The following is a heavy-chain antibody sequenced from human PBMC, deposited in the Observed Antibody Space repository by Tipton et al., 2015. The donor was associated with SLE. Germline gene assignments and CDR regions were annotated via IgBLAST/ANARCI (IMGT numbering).Heavy chain of an antibody. CDR1: GDSIANNNYY. V-gene: IGHV4-39*02. J-gene: IGHJ4*02. D-gene: IGHD3-16*01. CDR2: INYSGTT. Sequence: TLSLTCTISGDSIANNNYYWGWIRQPPGKGLEWIGNINYSGTTYYNPSLKTRVTISVDTPKIHFSLRLTSVTAADTAVYFCARAIGANYFNFWGQGSLVTVSS. CDR3: ARAIGANYFNF.